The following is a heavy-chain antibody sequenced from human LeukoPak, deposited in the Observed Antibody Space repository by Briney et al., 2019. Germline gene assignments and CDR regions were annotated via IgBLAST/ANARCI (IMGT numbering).Heavy chain of an antibody. D-gene: IGHD6-19*01. Sequence: PSETLSLTCAVYGGPFSGYYWSWIRQPPGKGLERMGEINHSGSTNYNPSLKSRVTISVDTSKNQFSLKLSSVTAADTAVYYCAGPWGDSVWGLDYCGHGTLVTVSS. CDR1: GGPFSGYY. CDR3: AGPWGDSVWGLDY. J-gene: IGHJ4*01. CDR2: INHSGST. V-gene: IGHV4-34*01.